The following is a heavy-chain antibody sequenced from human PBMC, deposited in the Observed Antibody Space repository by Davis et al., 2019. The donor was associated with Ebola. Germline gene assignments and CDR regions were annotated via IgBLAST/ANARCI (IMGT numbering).Heavy chain of an antibody. Sequence: GESLKISCAASGFTFSSYSMNWVRQAPGKGLEWVAVISYDGSNKYYADSVKGRFTISRDNSKNTLYLQMNSLRAEDTAVYYCARETDYNTVTTGHYYYGMDVWGQGTTVTVSS. CDR3: ARETDYNTVTTGHYYYGMDV. CDR1: GFTFSSYS. J-gene: IGHJ6*02. D-gene: IGHD4-17*01. V-gene: IGHV3-30*03. CDR2: ISYDGSNK.